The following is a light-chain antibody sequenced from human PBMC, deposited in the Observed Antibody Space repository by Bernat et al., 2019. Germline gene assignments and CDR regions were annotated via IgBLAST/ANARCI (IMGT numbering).Light chain of an antibody. CDR2: RNN. J-gene: IGLJ3*02. Sequence: QAGLTQPPSVSKGLRQTATLTCTGNSNNVGYQGAAWLQQHQGHPPKLLSYRNNNRPSGISERFSASRSGNTASLTITGLHPEDEADYYCSAWDSSLSAWVCGGGTKLTVL. V-gene: IGLV10-54*04. CDR3: SAWDSSLSAWV. CDR1: SNNVGYQG.